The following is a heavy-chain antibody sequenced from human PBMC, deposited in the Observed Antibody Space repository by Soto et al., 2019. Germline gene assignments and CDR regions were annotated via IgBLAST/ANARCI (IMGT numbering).Heavy chain of an antibody. V-gene: IGHV3-23*01. CDR2: ISGSGGST. CDR1: GFTFSSYA. J-gene: IGHJ5*02. D-gene: IGHD6-13*01. CDR3: AKLSPPRGSSWYWWFDP. Sequence: PGGSLRLSCAASGFTFSSYAMSWARQAPCKGLEWVSAISGSGGSTYYADSVKGRFTISRDNSKNTLYLQMNSLRAEDTAAYYCAKLSPPRGSSWYWWFDPWGQGTLVTVSS.